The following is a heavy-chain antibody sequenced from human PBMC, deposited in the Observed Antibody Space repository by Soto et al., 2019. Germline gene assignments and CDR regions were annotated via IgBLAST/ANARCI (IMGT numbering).Heavy chain of an antibody. CDR1: GASVSSGGYY. J-gene: IGHJ4*02. CDR3: ATRFYTSGVLFDY. V-gene: IGHV4-61*08. Sequence: PSETLSLTCTVAGASVSSGGYYWSWIRQPLGKGLEWIGFISDSGRTNYNPSLKSRVTISRDTSKNQFSLNLNSVTAADTAVYYCATRFYTSGVLFDYWGQGTPVTVSS. D-gene: IGHD2-2*02. CDR2: ISDSGRT.